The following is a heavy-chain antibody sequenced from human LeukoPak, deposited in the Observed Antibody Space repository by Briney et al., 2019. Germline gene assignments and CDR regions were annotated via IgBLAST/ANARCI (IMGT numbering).Heavy chain of an antibody. CDR2: ISSSGSTI. J-gene: IGHJ4*02. CDR1: GFTFSSYA. Sequence: TGGSLRLSCAASGFTFSSYAMNWVRQAPGKGLECVSYISSSGSTIYYADSVKGRFTISRDNAKTSLYLQMNSLRAEDTAVYYCARHLSGITGYTYGRGIDYWGQGTLVTVSS. D-gene: IGHD5-18*01. V-gene: IGHV3-48*03. CDR3: ARHLSGITGYTYGRGIDY.